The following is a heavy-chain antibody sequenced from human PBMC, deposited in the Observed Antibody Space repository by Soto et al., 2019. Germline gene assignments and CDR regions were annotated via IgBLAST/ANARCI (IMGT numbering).Heavy chain of an antibody. J-gene: IGHJ4*02. V-gene: IGHV1-8*01. CDR1: GYTFTNYD. CDR2: MNPNSGET. CDR3: ARGTLYCSTTSCSIFFDY. Sequence: ASVKVSCEASGYTFTNYDIHWVRQATGQGLEWLGWMNPNSGETGYGQKFQGRVAMTRNTSISTAYMELSTLRSEDTAVYYCARGTLYCSTTSCSIFFDYWGQGILVTVSS. D-gene: IGHD2-2*01.